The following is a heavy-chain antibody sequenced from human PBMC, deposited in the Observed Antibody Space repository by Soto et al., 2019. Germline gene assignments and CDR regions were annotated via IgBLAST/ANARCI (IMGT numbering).Heavy chain of an antibody. D-gene: IGHD2-15*01. J-gene: IGHJ4*02. V-gene: IGHV4-39*07. Sequence: PETLSLTCTVSGGSTSSDSNYWGWIRQSTGKGLEWIASISYSGSTYYNPSLRSRVTISVDTSKNQFSLKLSSATAADTAVYYCARYGSGECNRGSCYSPFAYWGQRTLVTVSS. CDR3: ARYGSGECNRGSCYSPFAY. CDR2: ISYSGST. CDR1: GGSTSSDSNY.